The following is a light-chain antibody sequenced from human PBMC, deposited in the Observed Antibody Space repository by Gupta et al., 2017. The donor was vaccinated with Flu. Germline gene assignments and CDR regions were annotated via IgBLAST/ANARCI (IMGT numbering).Light chain of an antibody. CDR1: QSINGW. V-gene: IGKV1-5*03. J-gene: IGKJ1*01. CDR2: EAS. Sequence: DIQMTQSPSTLSASVGDKVAITCRATQSINGWLVWYQQRPGKAPTVLIYEASALQAGVPSRFSGSGSGTDFTLTITSLQPEDSATYYCQQYNSYPWTFGQGTXVEIK. CDR3: QQYNSYPWT.